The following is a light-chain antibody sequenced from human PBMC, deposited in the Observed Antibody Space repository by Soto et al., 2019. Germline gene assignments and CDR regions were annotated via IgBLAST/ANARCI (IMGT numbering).Light chain of an antibody. CDR3: QQYGNPPPYS. CDR2: GAS. Sequence: EIVLTQSPGTLSLSPGERANLSCRASQSVSRSLLAWYQQKPGQAPRLRIYGASTRATGIADRFSGSGSGTDFTLTISRLEPEDVAVYYCQQYGNPPPYSFGQGTKLEIK. CDR1: QSVSRSL. J-gene: IGKJ2*03. V-gene: IGKV3-20*01.